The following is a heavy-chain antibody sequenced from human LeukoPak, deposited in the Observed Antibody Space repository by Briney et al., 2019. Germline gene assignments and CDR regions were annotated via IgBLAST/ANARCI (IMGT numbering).Heavy chain of an antibody. D-gene: IGHD4-23*01. CDR1: GGSISSYY. CDR2: IYYSGST. V-gene: IGHV4-59*08. CDR3: ARHSGPDYGGERVLDY. J-gene: IGHJ4*02. Sequence: SETLSLTCTVSGGSISSYYWSWIRQPPGKGLEWIGYIYYSGSTNYNPSLKSRVTISVDTSKNQFSLKLSSVTAADTAVYYCARHSGPDYGGERVLDYWGQGTLVTVSS.